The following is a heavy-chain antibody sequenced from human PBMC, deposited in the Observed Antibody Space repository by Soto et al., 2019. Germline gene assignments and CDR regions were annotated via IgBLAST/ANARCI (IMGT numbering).Heavy chain of an antibody. D-gene: IGHD5-18*01. Sequence: SVKVSCKASGGTFSSYAISWVRQAPGQGLEWMGGIIPIFGTANYAQKFQGRVTTTADESTSTAYMELSSLRSEDTAVYYCARGGYSYGYIRVYYYGMDVWGQGTTVTVSS. CDR1: GGTFSSYA. V-gene: IGHV1-69*13. CDR3: ARGGYSYGYIRVYYYGMDV. J-gene: IGHJ6*02. CDR2: IIPIFGTA.